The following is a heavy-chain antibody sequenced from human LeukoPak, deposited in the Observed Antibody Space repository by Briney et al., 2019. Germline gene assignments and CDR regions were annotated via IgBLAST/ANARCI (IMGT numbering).Heavy chain of an antibody. CDR3: ARSPDSTGYPYYFDY. Sequence: SETLSLTCTVSGGSISTYYWSWIRQPAGKGLESIGRIYTSGSTNYNHSLKSRITMSVDTSKNQFSLKLSSVTAADTAVYYCARSPDSTGYPYYFDYWGQGTLVTVSS. D-gene: IGHD3-22*01. CDR1: GGSISTYY. J-gene: IGHJ4*02. CDR2: IYTSGST. V-gene: IGHV4-4*07.